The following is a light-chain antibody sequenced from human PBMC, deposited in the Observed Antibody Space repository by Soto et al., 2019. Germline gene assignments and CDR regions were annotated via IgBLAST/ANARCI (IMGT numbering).Light chain of an antibody. V-gene: IGLV2-8*01. CDR1: SSDVGYYDY. CDR3: SSYAGSNNFV. J-gene: IGLJ1*01. CDR2: EVT. Sequence: QSVLTQPPSASGFPGQSVTISCTGTSSDVGYYDYVSWYQQHPGKAPKLVIYEVTKRPSGVPDRVSASKSGNTASLTGSGLRAEDEADYYCSSYAGSNNFVFGSGTKLTVL.